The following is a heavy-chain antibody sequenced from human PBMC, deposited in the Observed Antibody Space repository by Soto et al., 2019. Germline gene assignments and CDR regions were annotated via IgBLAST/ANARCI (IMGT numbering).Heavy chain of an antibody. CDR2: FDPEDGET. CDR3: ATDLPVGQLELRGGSAFDI. Sequence: ASVKVSCKVSGYTLTELSMHWVRQAPGKGLEWMGGFDPEDGETIYAQKFQGRVTMTEDTSTDTAYMELSSLRSEDTAVYYCATDLPVGQLELRGGSAFDIWGQGTMVTVSS. J-gene: IGHJ3*02. V-gene: IGHV1-24*01. CDR1: GYTLTELS. D-gene: IGHD1-7*01.